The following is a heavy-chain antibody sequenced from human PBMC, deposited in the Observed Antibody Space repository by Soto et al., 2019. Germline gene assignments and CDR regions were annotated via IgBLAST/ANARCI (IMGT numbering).Heavy chain of an antibody. CDR1: GFTFSSYA. CDR2: ISYDGSNK. Sequence: GGSLRLSCAASGFTFSSYAMHWVRQAPGKGLEWVAVISYDGSNKYYADSVKGRFTISRDNSKNTLYLQMNSLRAEDTAVYYCAKDSPNAEYFQHWGQGTLVTVSS. CDR3: AKDSPNAEYFQH. V-gene: IGHV3-30-3*01. J-gene: IGHJ1*01.